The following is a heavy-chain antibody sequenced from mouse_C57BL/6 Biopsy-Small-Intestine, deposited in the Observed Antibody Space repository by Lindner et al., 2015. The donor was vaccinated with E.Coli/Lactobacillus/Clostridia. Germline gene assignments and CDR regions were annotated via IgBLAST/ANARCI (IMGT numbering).Heavy chain of an antibody. J-gene: IGHJ4*01. CDR1: GYTFSRYG. CDR3: ARDLVSSGSRPLSPVED. Sequence: SVKVSCKASGYTFSRYGVNWVRQAPGQGLEWMGWINPYNGKTDYIQKFQGRVTLTTDTSASTAYMELTSLRSDDTAVYYCARDLVSSGSRPLSPVEDWGQGTLVTVSS. CDR2: INPYNGKT. D-gene: IGHD2-12*01. V-gene: IGHV1S61*01.